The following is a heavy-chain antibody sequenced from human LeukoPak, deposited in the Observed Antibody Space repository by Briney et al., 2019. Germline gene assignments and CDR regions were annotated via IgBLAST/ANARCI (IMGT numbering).Heavy chain of an antibody. CDR2: ISSSSSTI. CDR1: GFTFSSYS. J-gene: IGHJ4*02. V-gene: IGHV3-48*02. CDR3: ARQQGGSSGYYHTIDY. Sequence: PGGSLRLSCAASGFTFSSYSMNWVRQAPGKGLEWVSYISSSSSTIYYADSVKGRFTISRDNAKNSLYLQMNSLRDEDTAVYYCARQQGGSSGYYHTIDYWGRGTLVTVSS. D-gene: IGHD3-22*01.